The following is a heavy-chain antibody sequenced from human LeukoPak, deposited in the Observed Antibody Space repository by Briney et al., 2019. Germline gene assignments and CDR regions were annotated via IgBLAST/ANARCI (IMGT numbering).Heavy chain of an antibody. CDR2: IKQDRSET. D-gene: IGHD2-2*01. J-gene: IGHJ4*02. Sequence: GGSLRLSCAASGFTFSSYWMSWVRQAPGKGLEWVANIKQDRSETYYVDSVKGRFTISRDNAKNSLYLQMNSLRAEDTAVYYCARSWGLTITSCHDYWGQGTLVTVSS. CDR1: GFTFSSYW. CDR3: ARSWGLTITSCHDY. V-gene: IGHV3-7*01.